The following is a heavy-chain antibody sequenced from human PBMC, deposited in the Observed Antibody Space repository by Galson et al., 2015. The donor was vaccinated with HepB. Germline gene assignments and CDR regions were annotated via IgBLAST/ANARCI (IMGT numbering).Heavy chain of an antibody. V-gene: IGHV3-23*01. CDR1: GFTFNTHT. CDR2: MSGNGGST. CDR3: ARVPDADYGDHSHFDS. J-gene: IGHJ4*02. D-gene: IGHD4-17*01. Sequence: SLRLSCAASGFTFNTHTMNWVRQAPGKGLEWVSTMSGNGGSTYYADSVKGRFTISRDNAQNSLYLQINSLRAEDTAVYYCARVPDADYGDHSHFDSWGQGTPVTAAS.